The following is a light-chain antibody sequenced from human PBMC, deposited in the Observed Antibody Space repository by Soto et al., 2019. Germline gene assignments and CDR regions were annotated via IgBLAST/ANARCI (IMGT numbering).Light chain of an antibody. V-gene: IGLV1-51*01. CDR3: GTWDSSLSVYV. CDR1: SSNIGNNY. CDR2: DNN. Sequence: QSVLTQPPSVSAAPGQKVTISCSGSSSNIGNNYVSWYQQLPGTAPKLLIYDNNKRPSGIPDRFSGCKSGTSATLGITGLQTGDEADYYCGTWDSSLSVYVFGTGTKLTVL. J-gene: IGLJ1*01.